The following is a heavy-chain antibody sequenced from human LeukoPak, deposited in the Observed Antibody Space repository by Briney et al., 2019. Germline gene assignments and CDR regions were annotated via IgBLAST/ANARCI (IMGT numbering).Heavy chain of an antibody. CDR2: INPNSGGT. Sequence: ASVKVSCKASGYTFTGYYMHWVRQAPGQGLEWMGWINPNSGGTNYAQKFQGRVTMTRDTSISTAYMELSRLRSDDTAVYYCARPRMAVAGFPFDYWGQGTLVTVSS. J-gene: IGHJ4*02. CDR1: GYTFTGYY. D-gene: IGHD6-19*01. V-gene: IGHV1-2*02. CDR3: ARPRMAVAGFPFDY.